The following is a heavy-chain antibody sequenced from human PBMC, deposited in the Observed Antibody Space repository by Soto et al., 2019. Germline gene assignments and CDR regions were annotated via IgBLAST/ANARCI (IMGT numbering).Heavy chain of an antibody. Sequence: SVKVSCKASGGTFSSYAISWVRQAPGQGLEWMGGIIPIFGTANYAQKFQGRVTITADESTSTAYMELSSLRSEDTAKYYCAGSGSVVLVTASPDIGVWGQRTTVTVS. CDR1: GGTFSSYA. J-gene: IGHJ6*02. D-gene: IGHD2-2*01. CDR3: AGSGSVVLVTASPDIGV. CDR2: IIPIFGTA. V-gene: IGHV1-69*13.